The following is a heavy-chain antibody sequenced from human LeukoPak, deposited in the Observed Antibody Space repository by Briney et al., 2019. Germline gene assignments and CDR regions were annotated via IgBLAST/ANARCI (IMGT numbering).Heavy chain of an antibody. CDR1: GYTFTSYH. Sequence: ASVKVSCKASGYTFTSYHIHWARQAPGQGLEWMGIITPSNGFTTHAQKFQGRLTMTRDTSTSTVYMELNSLTSEDTAVYYCARAGDSNWANYYYGLDVWGKGTTVTVSS. D-gene: IGHD6-13*01. J-gene: IGHJ6*04. CDR2: ITPSNGFT. V-gene: IGHV1-46*01. CDR3: ARAGDSNWANYYYGLDV.